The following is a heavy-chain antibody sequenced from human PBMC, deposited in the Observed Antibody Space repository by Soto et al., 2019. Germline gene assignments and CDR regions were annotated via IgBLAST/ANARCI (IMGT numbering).Heavy chain of an antibody. CDR1: GFTVSSNY. CDR3: ARDNPPLRRSTPYFDS. V-gene: IGHV3-66*01. D-gene: IGHD2-21*02. Sequence: EVQLVESGGGLVQPGGSLRLSCAASGFTVSSNYMSWVRQAPGKGLEWVSLIYGGYSTYYADSVKGRFTISSDSFKNTLYLHLSGLRAEDTAVYFCARDNPPLRRSTPYFDSWGQGTLVTVSS. CDR2: IYGGYST. J-gene: IGHJ4*02.